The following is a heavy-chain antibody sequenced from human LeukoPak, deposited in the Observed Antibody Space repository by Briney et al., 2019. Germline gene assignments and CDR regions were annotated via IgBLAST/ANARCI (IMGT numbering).Heavy chain of an antibody. CDR2: ISGSGGST. Sequence: HAGGSLRLSCAASGFTFSIYSMNWVRQAPGKGLEWVSAISGSGGSTYYADSVKGRFTISRDNSKNTLYLQMNSLRAEDTAVYYCAKAPYSSSWYPYFDYWGQGTLVTVSS. CDR1: GFTFSIYS. V-gene: IGHV3-23*01. CDR3: AKAPYSSSWYPYFDY. J-gene: IGHJ4*02. D-gene: IGHD6-13*01.